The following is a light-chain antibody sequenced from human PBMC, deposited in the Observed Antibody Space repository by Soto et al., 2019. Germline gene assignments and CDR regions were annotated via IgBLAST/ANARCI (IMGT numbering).Light chain of an antibody. V-gene: IGKV3D-7*01. CDR1: QSVSSSY. CDR3: QQDYILPST. CDR2: GAS. Sequence: EIVMTQSPATPSLSPGERATLSCRASQSVSSSYLSWYQQKPTQAPMLLIYGASIRATSIPARFSSSGSATAFTLTISNLQPEDFAVYYCQQDYILPSTFGQGTKVEIK. J-gene: IGKJ1*01.